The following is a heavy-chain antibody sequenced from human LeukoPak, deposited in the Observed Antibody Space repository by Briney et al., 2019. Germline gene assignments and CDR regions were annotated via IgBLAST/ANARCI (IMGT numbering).Heavy chain of an antibody. CDR3: AKDEYYDSSGYYGDY. Sequence: QPGGSLRLSCAASGFTFSSYAMSWVRQAPGKGLEWVSAISGSGGSTYYADSVKGRFTISRDNSKNTPYLQMNSLRAEDTAVYYCAKDEYYDSSGYYGDYWGQGTLVTVSS. D-gene: IGHD3-22*01. CDR1: GFTFSSYA. V-gene: IGHV3-23*01. CDR2: ISGSGGST. J-gene: IGHJ4*02.